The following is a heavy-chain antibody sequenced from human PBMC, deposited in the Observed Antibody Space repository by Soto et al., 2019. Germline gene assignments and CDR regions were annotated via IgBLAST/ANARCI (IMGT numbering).Heavy chain of an antibody. D-gene: IGHD2-2*02. CDR2: INAGNGNT. Sequence: ASVKVSCKASGYTFTGYYMHWVRQAPGQRLEWMGWINAGNGNTKYSQKFQGRVTITRDTSASTAYMELSSLRSEDTAVYYCASSFTVPAAIDYWGQGTLVTVSS. V-gene: IGHV1-3*01. CDR3: ASSFTVPAAIDY. CDR1: GYTFTGYY. J-gene: IGHJ4*02.